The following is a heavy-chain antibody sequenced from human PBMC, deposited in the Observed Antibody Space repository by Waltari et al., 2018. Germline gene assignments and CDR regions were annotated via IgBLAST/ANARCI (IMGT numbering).Heavy chain of an antibody. D-gene: IGHD3-22*01. J-gene: IGHJ3*02. CDR3: ARDKPDYYDSSGYPTPSAFDI. Sequence: EVQLVESGGGLVQPGGSLRLSCAACGFTFSSYSMNWVRQAPGKGREGVSYISSSSSTIYYADSVKGRFTISRDNAKNSLYLQMNSLRAEDTAVYYCARDKPDYYDSSGYPTPSAFDIWGQGTMVTVSS. CDR1: GFTFSSYS. CDR2: ISSSSSTI. V-gene: IGHV3-48*01.